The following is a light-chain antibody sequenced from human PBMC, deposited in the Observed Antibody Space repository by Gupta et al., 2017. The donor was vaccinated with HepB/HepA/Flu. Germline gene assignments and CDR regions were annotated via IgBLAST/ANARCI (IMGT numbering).Light chain of an antibody. CDR1: QGIRND. CDR3: RQDDDYPWT. CDR2: ATS. J-gene: IGKJ1*01. V-gene: IGKV1-6*01. Sequence: AIQMTQSPSSLSASVGDRVTITCRASQGIRNDLGWYQQKPGKAPKLLIYATSTLQSGVPSRFNGSASGTDFTLTISILHPEDFATYYCRQDDDYPWTFGQGTKVEIK.